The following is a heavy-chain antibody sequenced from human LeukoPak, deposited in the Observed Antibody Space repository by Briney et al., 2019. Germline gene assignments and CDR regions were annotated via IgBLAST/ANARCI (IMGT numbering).Heavy chain of an antibody. V-gene: IGHV4-34*01. CDR1: GESMSTFF. Sequence: SETLSLTCAVYGESMSTFFWNWIRQPPGKGLEWIGETSDRGTTTYNSAFKSRVTISLDTSKRRFSLTLTSVTAADTAVYYCTRGKTVSFENWGQGILVTVSS. D-gene: IGHD5/OR15-5a*01. J-gene: IGHJ4*02. CDR2: TSDRGTT. CDR3: TRGKTVSFEN.